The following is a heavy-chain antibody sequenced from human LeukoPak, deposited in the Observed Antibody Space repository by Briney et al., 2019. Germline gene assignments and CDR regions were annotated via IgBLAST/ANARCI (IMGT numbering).Heavy chain of an antibody. CDR1: GGSFSGYY. CDR3: AREIIWGTYRRLYYFDT. V-gene: IGHV4-34*01. Sequence: NSSETLSLTCGVSGGSFSGYYWNWIRQSPEKGLEWVGEINHSGNTRYNPSLRSRITMSVDTSRNHFSLKLSSVTAADTAVYFCAREIIWGTYRRLYYFDTWGQGTLVTVSS. CDR2: INHSGNT. D-gene: IGHD3-16*02. J-gene: IGHJ4*02.